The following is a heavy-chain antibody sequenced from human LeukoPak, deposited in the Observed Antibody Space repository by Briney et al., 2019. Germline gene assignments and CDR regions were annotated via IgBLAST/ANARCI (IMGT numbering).Heavy chain of an antibody. Sequence: ASVKVSCKASGYTFTSYYMHWVRQAPGQGLEWMGIINPSGGSTSYAQKFQGRVTMTRDTSTSTVYMELSSLRSEDTAVYYCARGDWRYYYDSSGSVGSCLDYWGKGTTVTVSS. J-gene: IGHJ6*04. CDR1: GYTFTSYY. D-gene: IGHD3-22*01. V-gene: IGHV1-46*01. CDR2: INPSGGST. CDR3: ARGDWRYYYDSSGSVGSCLDY.